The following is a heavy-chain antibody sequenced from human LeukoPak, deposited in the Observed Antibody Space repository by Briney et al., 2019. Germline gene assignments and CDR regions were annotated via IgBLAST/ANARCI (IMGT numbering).Heavy chain of an antibody. Sequence: GGSLRLSCAASGFTFSDYWMHWVRQAPGKGLMWVSTIGLAGEYTTYADSVKGRFTISRDNAKDTLYLQMNSLRAEDTAVYYCARGRYCSGHNCYFDYWGQGTLVTVSS. CDR2: IGLAGEYT. CDR1: GFTFSDYW. D-gene: IGHD2-15*01. V-gene: IGHV3-74*01. J-gene: IGHJ4*02. CDR3: ARGRYCSGHNCYFDY.